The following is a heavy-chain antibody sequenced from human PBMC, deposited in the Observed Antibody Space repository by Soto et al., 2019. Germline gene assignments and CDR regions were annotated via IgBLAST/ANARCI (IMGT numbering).Heavy chain of an antibody. Sequence: QLQLQESGPGLVKPSETLSLTCTVSGGSISSSSYYWGWIRQPPGKGLEWIGSIYYSGSTYYNPSLKSRVTISVDTSKNQFSLKLSSVTAADTAVYYCARHLGATKRASFYYYYGMDVWGQGTTVTVSS. CDR1: GGSISSSSYY. J-gene: IGHJ6*02. CDR2: IYYSGST. CDR3: ARHLGATKRASFYYYYGMDV. V-gene: IGHV4-39*01. D-gene: IGHD1-26*01.